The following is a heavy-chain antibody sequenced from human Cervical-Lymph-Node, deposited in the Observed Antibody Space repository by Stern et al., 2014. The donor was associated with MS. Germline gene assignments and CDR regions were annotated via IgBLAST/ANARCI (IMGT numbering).Heavy chain of an antibody. CDR1: GGSISSSSYY. V-gene: IGHV4-39*01. J-gene: IGHJ4*02. Sequence: QLQLQESGPGLVKPSETLSLTCTVSGGSISSSSYYWGWIRQSPGKGLEWIGSIYYSGSTYYNPSLKSRVTISVDTSKNQFSLKLSSVPAADTAVYYCAREAAPLYSSSLGWGQGTLVTVSS. CDR3: AREAAPLYSSSLG. D-gene: IGHD6-6*01. CDR2: IYYSGST.